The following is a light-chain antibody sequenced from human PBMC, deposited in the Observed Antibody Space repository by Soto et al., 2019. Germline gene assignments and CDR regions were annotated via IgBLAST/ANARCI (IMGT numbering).Light chain of an antibody. V-gene: IGKV3D-20*01. J-gene: IGKJ5*01. Sequence: EILLTQSPATLSLSPGARATLSCGASRALRSSYLAWYQQKPGLAPRLLIYATSSRATGIPDRFSGGGSGTDFTLTINKLEPEDFAVYYCQQYGTSPRSITFGQGTRLEIK. CDR2: ATS. CDR1: RALRSSY. CDR3: QQYGTSPRSIT.